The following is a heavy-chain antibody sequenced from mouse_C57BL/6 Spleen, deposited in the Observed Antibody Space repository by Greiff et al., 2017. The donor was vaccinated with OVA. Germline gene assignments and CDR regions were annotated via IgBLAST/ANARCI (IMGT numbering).Heavy chain of an antibody. D-gene: IGHD2-4*01. Sequence: EVQLQESGPGLVKPSQSLSLTCSVTGYSITSGYYWNWIRQFPGNKLEWMGYISYDGSNNYNPSLKNRISITRDTSKNQFFLKLNSVTTEDTATYYCAREDYDYDQYFDVWGTGTTVTVSS. CDR3: AREDYDYDQYFDV. CDR1: GYSITSGYY. J-gene: IGHJ1*03. CDR2: ISYDGSN. V-gene: IGHV3-6*01.